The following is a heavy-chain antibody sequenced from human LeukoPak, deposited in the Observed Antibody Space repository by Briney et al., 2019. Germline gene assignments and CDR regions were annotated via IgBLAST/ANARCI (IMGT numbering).Heavy chain of an antibody. CDR2: ISGSGGST. CDR1: GFTFSSYA. CDR3: AKALQTYYYDSSGYYYFDY. Sequence: GGSLRLSRAASGFTFSSYAMSWVRQAPGKGLEWVSAISGSGGSTYYADSVKGRFTISRDNSKNTLYLQMNSLRAEDTAVYYCAKALQTYYYDSSGYYYFDYWGQGTLVTVSS. J-gene: IGHJ4*02. D-gene: IGHD3-22*01. V-gene: IGHV3-23*01.